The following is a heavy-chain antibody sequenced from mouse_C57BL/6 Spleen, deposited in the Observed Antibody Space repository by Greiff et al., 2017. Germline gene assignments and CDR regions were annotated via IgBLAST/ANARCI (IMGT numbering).Heavy chain of an antibody. CDR3: ARGYYGNLAWFAY. J-gene: IGHJ3*01. CDR1: GFTFSDYG. D-gene: IGHD2-1*01. V-gene: IGHV5-17*01. CDR2: ISSGSSTI. Sequence: EVKVVESGGGLVKPGGSLKLSCAASGFTFSDYGMHWVRQAPEKGLEWVAYISSGSSTIYYADTVKGRFTISRDNAKNTLFLQMTSLRSEDTAMYYCARGYYGNLAWFAYWGQGTLVTVSA.